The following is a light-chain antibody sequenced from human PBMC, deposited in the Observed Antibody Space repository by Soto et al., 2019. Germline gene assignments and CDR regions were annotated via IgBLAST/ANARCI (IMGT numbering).Light chain of an antibody. CDR2: SAF. Sequence: DIQMTQSPSSLSASVGDRVTIACQASQDIGNFLNWYQHKPGKAPKLVIYSAFNLEAGVPSRFSGGGSGTDFTFTISSLQPEDVATYYCQHYDYLPLFGPGTKVDLK. V-gene: IGKV1-33*01. J-gene: IGKJ3*01. CDR1: QDIGNF. CDR3: QHYDYLPL.